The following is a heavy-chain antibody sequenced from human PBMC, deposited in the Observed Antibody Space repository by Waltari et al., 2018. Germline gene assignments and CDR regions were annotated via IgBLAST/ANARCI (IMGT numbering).Heavy chain of an antibody. CDR2: ISVSDAT. CDR1: ATPFSNSA. CDR3: ATPFYNWDDPLHS. Sequence: EVQLLESGGDLVRPGGSLRLSCAVSATPFSNSAINWVRLAPGTGLGWVSGISVSDATYYADSVKGRFTISRDTSKNTVFLQMNGLRAEDTAVYYCATPFYNWDDPLHSWGQGTLVTVSS. D-gene: IGHD1-20*01. V-gene: IGHV3-23*01. J-gene: IGHJ4*02.